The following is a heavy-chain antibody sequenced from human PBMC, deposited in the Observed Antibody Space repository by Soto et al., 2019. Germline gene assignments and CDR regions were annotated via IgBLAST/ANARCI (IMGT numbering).Heavy chain of an antibody. Sequence: QVQLQESGPALVKPSGTLSLACTVSGASTSSENWWSWVRQAPGKGLEWIGEIYHSGATHYSPSLKSRVTISLDKSKNQFFLKLDSMTAADSAVYYCARDAGASRYYGMDVWGQGTKVTVS. J-gene: IGHJ6*02. CDR1: GASTSSENW. CDR2: IYHSGAT. CDR3: ARDAGASRYYGMDV. V-gene: IGHV4-4*02. D-gene: IGHD2-8*02.